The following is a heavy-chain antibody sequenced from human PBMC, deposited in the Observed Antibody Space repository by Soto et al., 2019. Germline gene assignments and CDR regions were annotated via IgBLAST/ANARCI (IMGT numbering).Heavy chain of an antibody. CDR2: ISAYNGNT. J-gene: IGHJ6*02. Sequence: HVQLVQSGAEVKKPGASVKVSCKASGYTFTSYFITWVRQAPGQGLEWMGWISAYNGNTNYAQMLQGRVTMTTDTSTAKAYMEMTSLRSHDTAVYYCARQNYFSGMDVWGQGTTVTVSS. CDR3: ARQNYFSGMDV. V-gene: IGHV1-18*01. CDR1: GYTFTSYF.